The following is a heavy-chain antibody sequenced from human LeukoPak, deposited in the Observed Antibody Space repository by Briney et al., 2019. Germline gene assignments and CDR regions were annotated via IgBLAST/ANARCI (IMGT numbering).Heavy chain of an antibody. Sequence: PSETLSLTCTVSGGSISSYYWSWLRQPPGKGLEWIGYIYYSGSTNYNPSLKSRVTISVDTSKNQFSLKLSSVTAADTAVYYCARRRDFDYWGQGTLVTVSS. CDR1: GGSISSYY. V-gene: IGHV4-59*08. CDR3: ARRRDFDY. CDR2: IYYSGST. J-gene: IGHJ4*02.